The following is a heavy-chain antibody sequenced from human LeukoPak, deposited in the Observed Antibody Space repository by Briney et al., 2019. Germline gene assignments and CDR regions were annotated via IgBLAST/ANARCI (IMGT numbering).Heavy chain of an antibody. CDR3: ARNGYSYGYYMDV. CDR2: IYPGDSDT. V-gene: IGHV5-51*01. J-gene: IGHJ6*03. Sequence: GESLKISCKGSGYSFTSYWIGWVGQMPGKGLEWMGIIYPGDSDTRYSPSFQGQVTISADKSISTAYLQWSSLKASDTAMYYCARNGYSYGYYMDVWGKGTTVTVSS. D-gene: IGHD5-18*01. CDR1: GYSFTSYW.